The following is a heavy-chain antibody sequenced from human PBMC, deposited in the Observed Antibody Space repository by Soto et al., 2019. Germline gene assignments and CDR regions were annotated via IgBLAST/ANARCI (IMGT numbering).Heavy chain of an antibody. V-gene: IGHV3-23*01. CDR3: ARLDTPVAGPGQAY. CDR2: ISDNAGST. CDR1: GFTFSSYA. D-gene: IGHD6-19*01. Sequence: GGSLRLSCAASGFTFSSYAMSWVRQAPGKGLKWVSTISDNAGSTYYADSVRGRFTISRDNSKNTLYLQMNGLRAEDTAVYYCARLDTPVAGPGQAYWGQGTLVTVSS. J-gene: IGHJ4*02.